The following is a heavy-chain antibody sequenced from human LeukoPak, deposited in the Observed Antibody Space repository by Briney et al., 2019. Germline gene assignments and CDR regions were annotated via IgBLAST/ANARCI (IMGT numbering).Heavy chain of an antibody. CDR2: INHSGST. CDR1: GGSFSGYY. V-gene: IGHV4-34*01. D-gene: IGHD3-22*01. J-gene: IGHJ3*02. Sequence: SETLSLTCAAYGGSFSGYYWTWIRQPPGKGLEWIGEINHSGSTNYNPSLKSRVTISVDTSKNQFSLKLSSVTAADTAVYYCARVSDSSGLDAFDIWGQGTMVTVSS. CDR3: ARVSDSSGLDAFDI.